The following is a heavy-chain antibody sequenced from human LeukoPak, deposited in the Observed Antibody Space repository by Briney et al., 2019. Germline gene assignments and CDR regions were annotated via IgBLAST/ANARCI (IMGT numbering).Heavy chain of an antibody. J-gene: IGHJ5*02. D-gene: IGHD5-12*01. CDR2: ISHSGNT. Sequence: SETLSLTCTVSGVSISRYFWNWIRQSPGKGLECVGYISHSGNTNYNPSLKSRVSMSLDTSKNQISLHLKSVTAADTAVYYCARSVGYSGYDYAGVIWFDPWGQGTLVTVSS. V-gene: IGHV4-59*01. CDR1: GVSISRYF. CDR3: ARSVGYSGYDYAGVIWFDP.